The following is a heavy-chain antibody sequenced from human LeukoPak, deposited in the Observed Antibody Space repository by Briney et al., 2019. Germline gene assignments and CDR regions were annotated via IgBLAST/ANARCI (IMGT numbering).Heavy chain of an antibody. CDR1: GGSISSGGYY. CDR3: ARVGYSSSWYWESWFDP. CDR2: IYYSGST. D-gene: IGHD6-13*01. V-gene: IGHV4-31*03. Sequence: PSETLSLTCTVSGGSISSGGYYWSWIRQHPGKGLEWIGYIYYSGSTYYNPSLKSRVTISVDTSKNQFSLKLSSVTAADTAVYYCARVGYSSSWYWESWFDPWGQGTLVTVSS. J-gene: IGHJ5*02.